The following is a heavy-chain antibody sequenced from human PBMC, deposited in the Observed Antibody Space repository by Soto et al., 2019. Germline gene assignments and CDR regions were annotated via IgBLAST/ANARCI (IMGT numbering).Heavy chain of an antibody. Sequence: GESLKISCKASGYTFTSYAMHWVRQAPGQRLEWMGWINAGNGNTKYSQKFQGRVTITRDTSASTAYMELSSLRSEDTAVYYCARDKVDTAMAYWGQGTLVTVSS. CDR3: ARDKVDTAMAY. CDR1: GYTFTSYA. V-gene: IGHV1-3*01. J-gene: IGHJ4*02. CDR2: INAGNGNT. D-gene: IGHD5-18*01.